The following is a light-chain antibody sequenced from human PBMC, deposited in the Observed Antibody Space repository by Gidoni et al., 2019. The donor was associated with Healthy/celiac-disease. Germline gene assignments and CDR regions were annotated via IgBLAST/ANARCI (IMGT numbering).Light chain of an antibody. CDR1: SSDVGGYNY. CDR2: EVS. Sequence: QSALSQSAPVSGSPGQSITLSCTGTSSDVGGYNYVSWYQQHPGKAPKLMIYEVSNRPSGVSNRFSGSKSGNTASLTISGLQAEDEADYYCSSYTSSSTVVFGGGTKLTGL. J-gene: IGLJ2*01. CDR3: SSYTSSSTVV. V-gene: IGLV2-14*01.